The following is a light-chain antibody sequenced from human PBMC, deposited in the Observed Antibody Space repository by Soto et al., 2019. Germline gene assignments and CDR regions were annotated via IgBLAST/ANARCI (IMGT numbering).Light chain of an antibody. V-gene: IGKV3-15*01. CDR3: LHYKDWPRWT. J-gene: IGKJ1*01. CDR2: GIS. Sequence: EIVLTQSPGTLSLSPGERATLSCRASQSVGSSLAWYQQKPGQAPRLLIYGISTRATGLPGRFSGSGSGTEFTLTIDSLQSEDFAVYYCLHYKDWPRWTFGQGTKVDI. CDR1: QSVGSS.